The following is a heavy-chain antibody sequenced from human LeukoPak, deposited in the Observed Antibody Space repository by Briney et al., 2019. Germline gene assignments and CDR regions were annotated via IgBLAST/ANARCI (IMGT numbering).Heavy chain of an antibody. J-gene: IGHJ6*03. Sequence: GGSLRLSCAASGFTFGTYGMSWVRQGPGKGLEWVSAISSSGAIMYYSDSVKGRFTISRDNSRNTLYLQINSLRAEDTAVYYCAKDSGETDFYNYFYMDVWGKGITVTVSS. CDR3: AKDSGETDFYNYFYMDV. CDR1: GFTFGTYG. D-gene: IGHD2/OR15-2a*01. CDR2: ISSSGAIM. V-gene: IGHV3-23*01.